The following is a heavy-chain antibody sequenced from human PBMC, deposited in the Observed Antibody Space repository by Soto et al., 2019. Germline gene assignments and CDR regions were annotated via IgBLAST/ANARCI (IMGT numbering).Heavy chain of an antibody. V-gene: IGHV5-51*01. CDR3: ARYSGSYWRYLDF. CDR2: IYPGDSDT. J-gene: IGHJ4*02. CDR1: GYSFASHW. D-gene: IGHD1-26*01. Sequence: PGESLKISCKGSGYSFASHWVAWVRQMPEKGLEWIGTIYPGDSDTKYSSAFRGHVTISADTSVSTAYLQWRSLEATDSAIYYCARYSGSYWRYLDFWGQGTLVTVSS.